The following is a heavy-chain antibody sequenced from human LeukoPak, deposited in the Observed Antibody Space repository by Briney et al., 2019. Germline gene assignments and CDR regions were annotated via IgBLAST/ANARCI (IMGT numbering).Heavy chain of an antibody. CDR3: ARESESSGWYDY. CDR1: GFMFHDYA. Sequence: GGSLGLSCAAPGFMFHDYAIHWVRQAPGKGLEWVSLISGDGGSTFYADSVKGRFTISRDNSKNSLYLQMDSLRSDDTALYYCARESESSGWYDYWGQGTLVTVSS. J-gene: IGHJ4*02. V-gene: IGHV3-43*02. D-gene: IGHD6-19*01. CDR2: ISGDGGST.